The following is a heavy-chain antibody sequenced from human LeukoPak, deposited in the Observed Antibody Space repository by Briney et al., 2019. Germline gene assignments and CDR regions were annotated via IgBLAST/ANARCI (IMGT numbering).Heavy chain of an antibody. J-gene: IGHJ4*02. Sequence: SETLSLTCTVSGGSINNYYWTWIRRPPGKGLEWIGYIFYSGSTNFNPSIKSPLTISVDTSKHQFSLKLSSVTAADTAVYYCARLRGNYFPDYWGQGTLVTVSS. CDR3: ARLRGNYFPDY. V-gene: IGHV4-59*01. CDR1: GGSINNYY. CDR2: IFYSGST. D-gene: IGHD4-11*01.